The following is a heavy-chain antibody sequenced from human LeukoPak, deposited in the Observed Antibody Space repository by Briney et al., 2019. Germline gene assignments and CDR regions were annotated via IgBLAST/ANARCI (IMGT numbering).Heavy chain of an antibody. V-gene: IGHV3-30*18. Sequence: QPGGSLRLSCAASGFTFSSYGMHWVRQAPGKGLEWVAVISYDGSNKYYADSVKGRFTISRDNSKNTLYLQMNSLRAEDTAVYYCAKDLPIAVAGTSYGDYFDYWGQGTLVTVSS. D-gene: IGHD6-19*01. CDR1: GFTFSSYG. CDR2: ISYDGSNK. J-gene: IGHJ4*02. CDR3: AKDLPIAVAGTSYGDYFDY.